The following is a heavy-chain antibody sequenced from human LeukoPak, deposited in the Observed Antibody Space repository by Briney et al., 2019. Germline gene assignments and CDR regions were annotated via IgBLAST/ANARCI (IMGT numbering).Heavy chain of an antibody. V-gene: IGHV4-30-4*01. CDR2: IYYSGST. CDR1: GGSISSGDYY. CDR3: ARTYRGYCSGGSCYPHYYYYYGMDV. J-gene: IGHJ6*02. Sequence: SQTLSLTCTVSGGSISSGDYYWSWIRQPPGKGLEWIGYIYYSGSTHYNPSLKSRVTISVDTSKNQFSLKLSSVTAADTAVYYCARTYRGYCSGGSCYPHYYYYYGMDVWGQGTTVTVSS. D-gene: IGHD2-15*01.